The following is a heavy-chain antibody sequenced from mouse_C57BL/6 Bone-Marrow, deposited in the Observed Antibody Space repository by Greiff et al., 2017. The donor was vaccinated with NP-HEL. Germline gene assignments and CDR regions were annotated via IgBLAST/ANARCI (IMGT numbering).Heavy chain of an antibody. CDR2: IRLKSDNYAT. J-gene: IGHJ3*01. Sequence: EVKVEESGGGLVQPGGSMKLSCVASGFTFSNYWMTWVRQSPEKGLAWVAPIRLKSDNYATHYAESVKGRFTISRDDSKSSVYLQMNNLRAEDTGIYYCTLAWFAYWGQGTLVTVSA. CDR3: TLAWFAY. V-gene: IGHV6-3*01. CDR1: GFTFSNYW.